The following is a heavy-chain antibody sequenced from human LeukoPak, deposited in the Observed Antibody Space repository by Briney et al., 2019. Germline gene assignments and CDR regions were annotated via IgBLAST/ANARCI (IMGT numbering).Heavy chain of an antibody. CDR2: ISAYNGNT. CDR3: ARGYSSSWYDWFDP. J-gene: IGHJ5*02. V-gene: IGHV1-18*04. D-gene: IGHD6-13*01. Sequence: ASVKVSCKASGYTFTGYYMHWVRQAPGQGLEWMGWISAYNGNTNYAQKLQGRVTMTTDTSTSTAYMELRSLRSDDTAVYYCARGYSSSWYDWFDPWGQGTLVTVSS. CDR1: GYTFTGYY.